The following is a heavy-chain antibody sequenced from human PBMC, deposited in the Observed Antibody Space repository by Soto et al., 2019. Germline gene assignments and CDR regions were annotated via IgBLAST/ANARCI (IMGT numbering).Heavy chain of an antibody. CDR1: GYTFTSYG. CDR3: ARFLPPADMDV. Sequence: ASVKVSCKASGYTFTSYGISWVRQAPGQGLEWMGWISGYNGDTNYAQKLQGQVTISADKSISTAYLQWSSLKASDTAMYYCARFLPPADMDVWGQGTTVTVSS. J-gene: IGHJ6*02. V-gene: IGHV1-18*01. CDR2: ISGYNGDT.